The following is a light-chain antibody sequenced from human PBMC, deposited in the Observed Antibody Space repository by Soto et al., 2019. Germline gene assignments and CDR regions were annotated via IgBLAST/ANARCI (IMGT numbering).Light chain of an antibody. V-gene: IGLV2-11*01. J-gene: IGLJ3*02. CDR1: SSDVGGYNF. Sequence: QSDLTQPRSVSGSPGQSVTISCSGSSSDVGGYNFVSWYQQHPGKAPKLMIYDVSKRPSGVPGRFSGSKSGNTASLTISGLQAEDEADYYCCSNAGSYTWVFGGGTKLTVL. CDR3: CSNAGSYTWV. CDR2: DVS.